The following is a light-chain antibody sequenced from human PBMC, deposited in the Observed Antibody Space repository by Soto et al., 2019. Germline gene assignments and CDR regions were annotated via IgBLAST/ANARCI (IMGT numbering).Light chain of an antibody. Sequence: QSALTQPASVSGSPGQSITISCTGTSSDVGGYNYVSWYQHHPGKAPKLMIYDVSKRPSGVPDRFSGSKSGNTASLTISGLQAEDEADYYCCSYAGSYIPYVFGTGTKVTVL. J-gene: IGLJ1*01. CDR2: DVS. V-gene: IGLV2-11*01. CDR1: SSDVGGYNY. CDR3: CSYAGSYIPYV.